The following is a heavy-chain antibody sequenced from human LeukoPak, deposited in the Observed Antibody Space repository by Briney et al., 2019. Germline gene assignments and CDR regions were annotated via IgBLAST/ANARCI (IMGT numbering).Heavy chain of an antibody. CDR1: GFTFSNYW. Sequence: GGSLRLSCAASGFTFSNYWMTWVRQAPGKGLEWVANIKQDGSEKNYVDSVKGRFTISRDNAKNSLYLQRNSLRAEDTAVYYCARHSNGWWEGNDWGQGTLVSVSS. V-gene: IGHV3-7*03. J-gene: IGHJ4*02. D-gene: IGHD6-19*01. CDR2: IKQDGSEK. CDR3: ARHSNGWWEGND.